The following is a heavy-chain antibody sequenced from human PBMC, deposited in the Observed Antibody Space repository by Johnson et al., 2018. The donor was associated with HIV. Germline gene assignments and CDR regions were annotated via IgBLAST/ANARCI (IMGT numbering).Heavy chain of an antibody. V-gene: IGHV3-30*04. J-gene: IGHJ3*02. D-gene: IGHD1-26*01. CDR2: ISYDGSNK. CDR3: AKGALEWGRLAGDAFDI. Sequence: QVQLVESGGGVVQPGRSLRLSCAASGFTFSYYAMHWVRQAPGKGLEWVAVISYDGSNKYYADYVKGRFTISRDNSNNSLYLQMNSLRTEDTALDYCAKGALEWGRLAGDAFDIWGQGTMVTVSS. CDR1: GFTFSYYA.